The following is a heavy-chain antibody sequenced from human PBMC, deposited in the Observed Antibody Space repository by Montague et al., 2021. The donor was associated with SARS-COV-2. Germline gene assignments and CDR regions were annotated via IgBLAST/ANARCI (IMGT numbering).Heavy chain of an antibody. D-gene: IGHD1-26*01. Sequence: TLSLTCTVSGGSTSSYYWSWIRQPPGKGLEWIGYIYYSGSTYYNPSLKSRVTISVDTSKNQFSLKLSSVTAADTAVYYCARAYSGYVDYWGQGTLVTVSS. CDR1: GGSTSSYY. V-gene: IGHV4-30-4*08. J-gene: IGHJ4*02. CDR3: ARAYSGYVDY. CDR2: IYYSGST.